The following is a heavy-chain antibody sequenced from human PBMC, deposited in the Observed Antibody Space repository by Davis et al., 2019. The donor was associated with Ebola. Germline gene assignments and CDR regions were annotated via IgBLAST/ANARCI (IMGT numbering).Heavy chain of an antibody. J-gene: IGHJ6*02. Sequence: PSETLSLTCAVSGGSISRGGYSWSWLRPPPGKGLEWRVYIYHSGNTFYNPSLRSRVTISVDRSKNQFSLEVTSVTAADTAVYYCARDRGITTSTGRDSYYGMDVWGQGTTVTVSS. D-gene: IGHD1-14*01. CDR1: GGSISRGGYS. CDR2: IYHSGNT. CDR3: ARDRGITTSTGRDSYYGMDV. V-gene: IGHV4-30-2*01.